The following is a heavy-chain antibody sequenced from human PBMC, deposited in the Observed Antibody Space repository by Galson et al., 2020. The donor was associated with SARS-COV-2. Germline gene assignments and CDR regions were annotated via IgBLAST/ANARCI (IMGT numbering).Heavy chain of an antibody. D-gene: IGHD6-13*01. V-gene: IGHV6-1*01. CDR2: TYYRSQWST. CDR3: AGRVAGAGSLHI. Sequence: SQTLSLTCAISGDSVSSNSAAWNWIRQSPSRGLEWLGRTYYRSQWSTDYAVSVKSRITINPDTSKNRFSLQLNSVTPEDTAIYYCAGRVAGAGSLHIWGQGTMVIV. CDR1: GDSVSSNSAA. J-gene: IGHJ3*02.